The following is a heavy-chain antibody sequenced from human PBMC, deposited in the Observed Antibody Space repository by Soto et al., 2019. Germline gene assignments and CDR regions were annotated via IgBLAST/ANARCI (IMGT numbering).Heavy chain of an antibody. CDR1: GDSIISSYFY. CDR2: IFYLGSS. Sequence: SETLSLTCTVSGDSIISSYFYWGWVRQPPGKGLEWIGSIFYLGSSYYNPSLKSRVTMSVDTSKNQFSLRLRSVTAADTALYFCARHSLALRKNNWFDPWGQGIMVTVSS. V-gene: IGHV4-39*01. CDR3: ARHSLALRKNNWFDP. D-gene: IGHD3-3*02. J-gene: IGHJ5*02.